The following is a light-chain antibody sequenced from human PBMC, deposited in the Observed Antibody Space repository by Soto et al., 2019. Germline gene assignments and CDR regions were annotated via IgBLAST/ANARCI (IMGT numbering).Light chain of an antibody. J-gene: IGKJ1*01. V-gene: IGKV3-20*01. CDR2: GTS. Sequence: EIVLTQSPDTLSLSPGERATLSCRASQSVSSSYLAWYQQTPGQSPRLLIYGTSNRATGIPDRFSGSGSGTEFTLTISRLEPEDFAVYYCQQYGNSRWTFGQGTKVEI. CDR1: QSVSSSY. CDR3: QQYGNSRWT.